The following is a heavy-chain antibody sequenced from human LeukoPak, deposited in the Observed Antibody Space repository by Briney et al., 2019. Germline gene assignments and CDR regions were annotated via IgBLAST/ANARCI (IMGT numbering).Heavy chain of an antibody. CDR2: ITNSDGRT. J-gene: IGHJ3*02. CDR1: GFTLSSYA. Sequence: GGSLRLSCAASGFTLSSYAMSWVRQAPGKGLDWVSTITNSDGRTYYPDSVKGRFTISRDNAKNSLYLQMNSLRAEDTAVYYCAREGGFDAFDIWGQGTMVTVSS. V-gene: IGHV3-23*01. CDR3: AREGGFDAFDI. D-gene: IGHD1-26*01.